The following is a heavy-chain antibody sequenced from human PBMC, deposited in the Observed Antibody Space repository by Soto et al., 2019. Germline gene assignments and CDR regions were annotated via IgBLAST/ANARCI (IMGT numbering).Heavy chain of an antibody. V-gene: IGHV4-34*02. Sequence: QVQLQQWGAGLLKPSETLSLICAVYGGSFSGYYWSWIRQSPGKGLEWIGEINHSGITNYNPSLKSRVTMSVDTSKNQFSLNLSSVTAADTAVYYCARGRLLLWYFDLWGRGTLVTVSS. CDR1: GGSFSGYY. J-gene: IGHJ2*01. CDR3: ARGRLLLWYFDL. CDR2: INHSGIT. D-gene: IGHD2-15*01.